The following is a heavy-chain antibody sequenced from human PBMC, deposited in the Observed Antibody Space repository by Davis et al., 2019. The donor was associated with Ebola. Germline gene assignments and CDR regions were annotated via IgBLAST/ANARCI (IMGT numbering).Heavy chain of an antibody. CDR2: IYTSGSA. Sequence: SETLTLTCTVSGISLNSGDYYWSWIRQLPGKGLEWIGFIYTSGSAYYNPSLESRVTISVDTSKNQFSLKLSSVTAADTAVYYCARLAVTTGFGYYYGMDVWGQGTTVTVSS. CDR3: ARLAVTTGFGYYYGMDV. D-gene: IGHD4-17*01. V-gene: IGHV4-30-4*08. J-gene: IGHJ6*02. CDR1: GISLNSGDYY.